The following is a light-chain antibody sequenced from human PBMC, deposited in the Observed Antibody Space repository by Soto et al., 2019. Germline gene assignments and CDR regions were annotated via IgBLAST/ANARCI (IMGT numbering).Light chain of an antibody. CDR2: KAS. CDR1: QSISGW. Sequence: GDRVIITCRASQSISGWLAWYPQKPGIAPKLLIYKASTLQDGVPPRFSGSGFGTEFTLTISSLQADDCGLYYCKQYDVYLTFRHGTKVDI. CDR3: KQYDVYLT. V-gene: IGKV1-5*03. J-gene: IGKJ1*01.